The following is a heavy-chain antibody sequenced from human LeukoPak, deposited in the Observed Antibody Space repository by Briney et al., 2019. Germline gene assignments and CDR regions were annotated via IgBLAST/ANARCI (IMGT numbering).Heavy chain of an antibody. CDR3: AGDLSGYDYYYGMDV. V-gene: IGHV4-34*01. Sequence: SETLSLTCAVYGGSFSGYYWSWIRQPPGKGLEWIGEINHSGSTNYNPSLKSRVTISVDTSKNQFSLKLSSVTAADTAVYYCAGDLSGYDYYYGMDVWGQGTTVTVSS. CDR2: INHSGST. D-gene: IGHD1-26*01. J-gene: IGHJ6*02. CDR1: GGSFSGYY.